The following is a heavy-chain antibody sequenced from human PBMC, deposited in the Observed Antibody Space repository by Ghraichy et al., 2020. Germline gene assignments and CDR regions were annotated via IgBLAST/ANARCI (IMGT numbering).Heavy chain of an antibody. CDR1: GLMFSPNT. CDR3: SRGGGAGTPVLYHMDV. V-gene: IGHV3-21*01. J-gene: IGHJ6*02. D-gene: IGHD6-19*01. Sequence: LSLTCVASGLMFSPNTMNWVRQAPGKGLEWVSSISSSTRYIYYADSVKGRFTISRDNAQNSLYLQMYSLRAEDTAVYYCSRGGGAGTPVLYHMDVWGLGTTVTVSS. CDR2: ISSSTRYI.